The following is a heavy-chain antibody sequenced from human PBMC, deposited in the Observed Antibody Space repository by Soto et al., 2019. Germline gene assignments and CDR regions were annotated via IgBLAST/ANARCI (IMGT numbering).Heavy chain of an antibody. CDR2: IWYDGSNK. D-gene: IGHD3-10*01. CDR3: ARDGYGSGSYYIDY. J-gene: IGHJ4*02. V-gene: IGHV3-33*01. CDR1: RFTFSSYG. Sequence: PGGSLRLSCAASRFTFSSYGMPWVRQAPGKGLEWVAVIWYDGSNKYYADSVKGRFTISRDNSKNTLYLQMNSLRAEDTAVYYCARDGYGSGSYYIDYWGQGTLVTVSS.